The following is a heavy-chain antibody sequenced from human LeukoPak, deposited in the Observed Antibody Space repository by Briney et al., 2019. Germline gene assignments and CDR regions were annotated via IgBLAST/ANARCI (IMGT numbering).Heavy chain of an antibody. J-gene: IGHJ4*02. Sequence: AGGSLRLSCAASGFTFSTYWMTWVRQAPGKGLEWVASLNQDGSEKYSVDSVKGRFTISRDNAQKSLYLEMKSLSAKDTAVYYCASAVTSTEGYWGQGTLVTVSS. CDR2: LNQDGSEK. CDR1: GFTFSTYW. CDR3: ASAVTSTEGY. V-gene: IGHV3-7*03.